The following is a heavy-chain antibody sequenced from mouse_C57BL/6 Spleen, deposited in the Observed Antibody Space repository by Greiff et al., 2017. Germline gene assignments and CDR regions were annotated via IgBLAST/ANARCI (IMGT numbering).Heavy chain of an antibody. Sequence: VQLQQPGAELVRPGTSVKLSCKASGYTFTSYWMHWVKQRPGQGLAWIGVIDPSDSYTNYNQKFKGKATLTVDTSSSTAYMQLSSLTSEDSAVYYCARDDCDEGFAYWGQGTLVTVSA. V-gene: IGHV1-59*01. J-gene: IGHJ3*01. D-gene: IGHD2-4*01. CDR2: IDPSDSYT. CDR1: GYTFTSYW. CDR3: ARDDCDEGFAY.